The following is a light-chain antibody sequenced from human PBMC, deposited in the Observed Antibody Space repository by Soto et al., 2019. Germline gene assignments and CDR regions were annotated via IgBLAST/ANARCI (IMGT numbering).Light chain of an antibody. CDR1: QSVNSNS. J-gene: IGKJ1*01. CDR3: QQYGDSPPT. Sequence: EIGLTQSQGTLSLSPGESATRACRASQSVNSNSLAWYRRKPGQPPSLLIYGTSTRATDIPRRFSGSGSGTDFTLTITRLEPEDFAVYFCQQYGDSPPTFGQGTKVEVK. CDR2: GTS. V-gene: IGKV3-20*01.